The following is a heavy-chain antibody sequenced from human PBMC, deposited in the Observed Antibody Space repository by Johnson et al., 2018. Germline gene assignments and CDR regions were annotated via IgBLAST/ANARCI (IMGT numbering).Heavy chain of an antibody. Sequence: VQLVESGGGLVQPGGSLRLSCAASGFTVSSNYMSWVRQAPGKGLEWVSVIYSGGSTYYADSVKGRFTISRDNSKNTLYLQMNSLRAEDTAGYYCARGPATVGTPEYFQHWGQGTLVTVSS. J-gene: IGHJ1*01. CDR2: IYSGGST. V-gene: IGHV3-66*02. CDR1: GFTVSSNY. D-gene: IGHD4-23*01. CDR3: ARGPATVGTPEYFQH.